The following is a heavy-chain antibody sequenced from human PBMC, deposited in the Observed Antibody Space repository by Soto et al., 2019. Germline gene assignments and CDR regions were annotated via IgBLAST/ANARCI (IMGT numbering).Heavy chain of an antibody. CDR3: AKVYYDSSGYHLSLDE. J-gene: IGHJ4*02. V-gene: IGHV3-30*18. D-gene: IGHD3-22*01. CDR1: GFTFSSYG. Sequence: GGSLRLSCAASGFTFSSYGMHWVRQAPGKGLEWVAVISYDGSNKYYADSVKGRFTISRDNSKNTLYLQMNSLRAEDTAVYYCAKVYYDSSGYHLSLDEWGQGTLVTVSS. CDR2: ISYDGSNK.